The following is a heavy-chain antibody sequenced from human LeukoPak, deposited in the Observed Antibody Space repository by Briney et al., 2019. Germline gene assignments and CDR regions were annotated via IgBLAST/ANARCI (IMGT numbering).Heavy chain of an antibody. Sequence: ASVKVSCKASGYTFTSYDINWVRQATGQGLEWMGWMNPNSGNTGYAQKFQGRVTMIRNTSTSTAYMELSSLRSEDTAVYYCARRTRELGYCSGGSCYHDAFDIWGQGTMVTVSS. CDR1: GYTFTSYD. V-gene: IGHV1-8*01. CDR3: ARRTRELGYCSGGSCYHDAFDI. CDR2: MNPNSGNT. D-gene: IGHD2-15*01. J-gene: IGHJ3*02.